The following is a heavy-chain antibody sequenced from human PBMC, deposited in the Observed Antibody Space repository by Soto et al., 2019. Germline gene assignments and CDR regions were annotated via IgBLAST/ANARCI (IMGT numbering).Heavy chain of an antibody. J-gene: IGHJ6*03. CDR3: TRDISGSGSPRQNYYYYYMDV. CDR2: IRSKTNGGTT. V-gene: IGHV3-15*07. CDR1: GLVFTNAQ. Sequence: GGSLRLSCAASGLVFTNAQMHWVRQAPGKGLEWLALIRSKTNGGTTEYAASVKGRFTISRDDSKSIAYLQMNSLKTEDTAVYYCTRDISGSGSPRQNYYYYYMDVWGKGTTVTVSS. D-gene: IGHD3-10*01.